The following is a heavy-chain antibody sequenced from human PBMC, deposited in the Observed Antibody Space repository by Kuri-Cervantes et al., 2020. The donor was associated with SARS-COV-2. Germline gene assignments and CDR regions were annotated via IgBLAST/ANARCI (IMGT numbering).Heavy chain of an antibody. Sequence: GESLKISCAASGCTFDDYVVHWVRQAPGKGLEWVSLISGDGVITYYADSVKGRFTISRDNSKNSLYLQMNSLRTEDTALYYCAKDDFWSGYSKTGDYAMDVCGQAITTVSS. CDR1: GCTFDDYV. CDR3: AKDDFWSGYSKTGDYAMDV. J-gene: IGHJ6*02. V-gene: IGHV3-43*02. CDR2: ISGDGVIT. D-gene: IGHD3-3*01.